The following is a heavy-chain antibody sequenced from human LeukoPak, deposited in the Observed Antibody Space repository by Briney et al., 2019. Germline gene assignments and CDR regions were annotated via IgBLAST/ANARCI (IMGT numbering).Heavy chain of an antibody. Sequence: SETLSLTCTVSGGSISSSSYYWGWIRQPPGKGLEWIGSIYYSGSTYYNPSLKSRVTISVDTSKSQFSLKLSSVTAADTAVYYCARSVVTGLDWFDPWGQGTLVTVSS. CDR2: IYYSGST. J-gene: IGHJ5*02. CDR3: ARSVVTGLDWFDP. V-gene: IGHV4-39*01. CDR1: GGSISSSSYY. D-gene: IGHD4-23*01.